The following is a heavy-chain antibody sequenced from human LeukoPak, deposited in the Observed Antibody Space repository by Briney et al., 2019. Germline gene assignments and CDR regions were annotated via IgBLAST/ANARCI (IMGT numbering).Heavy chain of an antibody. J-gene: IGHJ3*02. CDR1: GFTFSSYA. Sequence: PGGSLRLSCAASGFTFSSYAMSWVRQAPGKGLEWVSAISGSGGSTYYADSVKGRFTISRDNSKNTLYLQMNSLTAEDTAVYYCVPRVVRGRPGAAFDIWGQGTMVTVSS. CDR3: VPRVVRGRPGAAFDI. V-gene: IGHV3-23*01. CDR2: ISGSGGST. D-gene: IGHD3-10*01.